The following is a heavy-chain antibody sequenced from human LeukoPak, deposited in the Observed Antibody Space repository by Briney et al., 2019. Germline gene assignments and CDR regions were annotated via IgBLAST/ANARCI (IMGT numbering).Heavy chain of an antibody. CDR3: AGGGDSGGYYYPMFDY. D-gene: IGHD3-22*01. Sequence: SETLSLTCTVSGVSITNYYWSWIRQPPGKGLEWIGYIYYTGSTNYNLSPRSRVTISVDTSKNQFSLKLTSVTAADTAVYFCAGGGDSGGYYYPMFDYWGRGTLVTVSS. V-gene: IGHV4-59*01. J-gene: IGHJ4*02. CDR2: IYYTGST. CDR1: GVSITNYY.